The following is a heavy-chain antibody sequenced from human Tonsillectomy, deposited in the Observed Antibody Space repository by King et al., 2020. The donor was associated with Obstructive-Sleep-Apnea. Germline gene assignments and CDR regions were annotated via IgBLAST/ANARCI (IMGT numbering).Heavy chain of an antibody. CDR3: AREFNDYDYFYGMDV. Sequence: VQLVESGGGVVQPGRSLRLSCAASGFTFRSYAMHWVRQAPGKGLEGVAVISYDGSNKNYAESVKGRFTLSRDNSKNTLYLQLSSLRAEDTAVYYCAREFNDYDYFYGMDVWGQGTTVTVSS. V-gene: IGHV3-30*04. D-gene: IGHD2-8*01. CDR2: ISYDGSNK. CDR1: GFTFRSYA. J-gene: IGHJ6*02.